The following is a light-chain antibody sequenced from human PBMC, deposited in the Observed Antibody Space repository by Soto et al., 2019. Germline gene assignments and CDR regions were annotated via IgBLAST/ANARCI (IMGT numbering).Light chain of an antibody. Sequence: QSALTQPASVSGSPGQSITISCTGTSSNVGSYNLVSWYQQHPGEAPKLMIYEASKRPSGVSNRFSGSKSGNTACLTISGLHDEEEAYYYCCSYAGSDTMIFGGGTNVTVL. V-gene: IGLV2-23*01. J-gene: IGLJ2*01. CDR2: EAS. CDR3: CSYAGSDTMI. CDR1: SSNVGSYNL.